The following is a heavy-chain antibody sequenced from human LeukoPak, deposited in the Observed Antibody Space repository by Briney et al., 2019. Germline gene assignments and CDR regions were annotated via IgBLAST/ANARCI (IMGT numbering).Heavy chain of an antibody. CDR1: GFIFNNYG. Sequence: PGGSLRLSCAASGFIFNNYGLIWDRQAPGKGLEWVSAISNDGGGTTYADFVNGRFTISRDNSKNTLFLQMNSLRAEDTALYYCAKGSSGYFADLWGQGTLVTVSS. CDR3: AKGSSGYFADL. J-gene: IGHJ5*02. D-gene: IGHD3-22*01. V-gene: IGHV3-23*01. CDR2: ISNDGGGT.